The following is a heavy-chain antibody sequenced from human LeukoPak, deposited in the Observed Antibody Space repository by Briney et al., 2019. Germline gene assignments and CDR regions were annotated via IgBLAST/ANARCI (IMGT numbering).Heavy chain of an antibody. V-gene: IGHV3-30-3*01. CDR1: GFTFSSYA. D-gene: IGHD6-6*01. J-gene: IGHJ4*02. CDR3: ARDPIAARQICYFDY. Sequence: GGSLTLSCAASGFTFSSYAMHWVRQAPGKGLEWVAVISYDGSNKYYADSVKGRFTISRDNSKNTRFLQMNSLRAEDTAVYYCARDPIAARQICYFDYWGQRTLVTVSS. CDR2: ISYDGSNK.